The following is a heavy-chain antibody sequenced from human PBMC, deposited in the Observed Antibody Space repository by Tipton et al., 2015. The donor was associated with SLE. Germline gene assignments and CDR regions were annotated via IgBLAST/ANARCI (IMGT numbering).Heavy chain of an antibody. CDR1: GGSISSYY. J-gene: IGHJ4*02. D-gene: IGHD2-15*01. CDR3: ARKGNCSGGCCFDC. CDR2: IYYSGST. Sequence: TLSLTCTVSGGSISSYYWSWIRQPPGKGLEWIGYIYYSGSTNYNPSLKSRFTISVDTSKNQFSLKLSSVTAADSAVYYCARKGNCSGGCCFDCWGRGPLVTVSS. V-gene: IGHV4-59*01.